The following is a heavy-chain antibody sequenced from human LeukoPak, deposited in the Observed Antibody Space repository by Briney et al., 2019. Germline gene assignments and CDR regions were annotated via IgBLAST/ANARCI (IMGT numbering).Heavy chain of an antibody. CDR2: ISDSGDST. J-gene: IGHJ6*03. V-gene: IGHV3-23*01. D-gene: IGHD4-17*01. Sequence: GGSLRLSCAASGFTFSRYAMSWVRQAPGKGLEWVSTISDSGDSTYYADSVKGRLAISRDNSKSTLYLQMNSLRAEDTAVYYCARSRNDGDYAGYYMDVWGKGTTVTVSS. CDR1: GFTFSRYA. CDR3: ARSRNDGDYAGYYMDV.